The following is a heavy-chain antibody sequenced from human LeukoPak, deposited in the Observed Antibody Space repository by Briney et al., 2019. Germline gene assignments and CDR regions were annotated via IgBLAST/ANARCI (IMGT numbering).Heavy chain of an antibody. J-gene: IGHJ6*03. V-gene: IGHV1-3*03. CDR1: GYTFTSYA. D-gene: IGHD1-26*01. CDR3: ARGALPNYYYMDV. Sequence: ASVKVSCKASGYTFTSYAMHWVRQAPGQRLEGMGWINAGNGNTKYSQEFQGRVTITRDTSASTAYMELSSLRSEDMAVYYCARGALPNYYYMDVWGKGTTVTVSS. CDR2: INAGNGNT.